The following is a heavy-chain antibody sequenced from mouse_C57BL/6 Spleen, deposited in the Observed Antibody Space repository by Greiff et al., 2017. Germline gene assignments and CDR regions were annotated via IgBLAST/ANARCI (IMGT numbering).Heavy chain of an antibody. CDR3: ARRYGDYPWYFDV. V-gene: IGHV1-69*01. Sequence: VKLQQPGAELVMPGASVKLSCKASGYTFTSYWMHWVKQRPGQGLEWIGEIDPSDSYTNYNQKFKGKSTLTVDKSSSTAYMQLSSLTSEDSAVYDCARRYGDYPWYFDVWGTGTTVTVSS. D-gene: IGHD2-13*01. CDR1: GYTFTSYW. CDR2: IDPSDSYT. J-gene: IGHJ1*03.